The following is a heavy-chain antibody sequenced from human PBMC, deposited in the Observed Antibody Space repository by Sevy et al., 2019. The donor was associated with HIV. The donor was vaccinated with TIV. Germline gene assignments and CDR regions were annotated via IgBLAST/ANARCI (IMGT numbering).Heavy chain of an antibody. J-gene: IGHJ4*02. V-gene: IGHV3-48*03. Sequence: GGSLRLSCTASGFLFGSYEMNWVRQAPGKGLEWVSYITSSDRDKYYSDSVKGRFTISRDNAKNSLFLQMNSLRAEDTAVYYCARDLPPSATTVPHSDYWGQGTLVTVSS. D-gene: IGHD4-17*01. CDR2: ITSSDRDK. CDR1: GFLFGSYE. CDR3: ARDLPPSATTVPHSDY.